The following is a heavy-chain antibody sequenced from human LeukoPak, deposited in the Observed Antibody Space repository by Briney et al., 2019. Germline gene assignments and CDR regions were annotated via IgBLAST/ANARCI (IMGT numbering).Heavy chain of an antibody. J-gene: IGHJ4*02. V-gene: IGHV3-66*02. CDR2: IYSGGST. Sequence: GGSLRLSCTASGLTFSTSGFNWVRQGPGKGLEWVSVIYSGGSTYYADSVKGRFTISRDNSKNTLYLQINSLRAEDTAVYYCARDVGGYLDYWGQGTLVTVSS. CDR1: GLTFSTSG. D-gene: IGHD2-15*01. CDR3: ARDVGGYLDY.